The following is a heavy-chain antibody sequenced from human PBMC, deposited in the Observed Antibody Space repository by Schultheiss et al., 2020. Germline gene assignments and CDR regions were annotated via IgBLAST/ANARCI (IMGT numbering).Heavy chain of an antibody. D-gene: IGHD3-10*01. CDR1: GGSISSGGYY. V-gene: IGHV4-31*03. CDR2: IYYSGST. J-gene: IGHJ4*02. Sequence: SETLSLTCTVSGGSISSGGYYWSWIRQHPGKGLEWIGYIYYSGSTYYNPSLKSRVTISVDTSKNQFSLKLSSVTAADTAVYYCARGGEYYFDYWGQGTLVTVSS. CDR3: ARGGEYYFDY.